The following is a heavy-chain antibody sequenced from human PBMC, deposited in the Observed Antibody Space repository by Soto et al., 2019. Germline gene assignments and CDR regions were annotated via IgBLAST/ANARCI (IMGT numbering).Heavy chain of an antibody. V-gene: IGHV1-8*01. CDR3: ARGRRSPYDFWRGYLHGYDY. D-gene: IGHD3-3*01. Sequence: ASVKVSCKASGYTFTSYDINWVRQATGQGLEWMGWMNPNSGNTGYAQKFQGRVTMTRNTSISTAYMELSSLRSEDTAVYYCARGRRSPYDFWRGYLHGYDYWGQGTLVTVSS. J-gene: IGHJ4*02. CDR2: MNPNSGNT. CDR1: GYTFTSYD.